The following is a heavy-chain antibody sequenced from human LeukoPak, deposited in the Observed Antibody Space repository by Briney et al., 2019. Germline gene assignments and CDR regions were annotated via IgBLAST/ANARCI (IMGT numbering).Heavy chain of an antibody. CDR1: VLRFLSYR. CDR2: ISSSGSTK. J-gene: IGHJ4*02. CDR3: ARSVYYADY. V-gene: IGHV3-48*02. Sequence: GGSLRLSRGSHVLRFLSYRMKWVRQAPGKGLEWVSFISSSGSTKSYADSVKGRFAISRDNAKNSLYLQMNSLRDEDTAVHYCARSVYYADYWGQGTLVTVSS. D-gene: IGHD3-22*01.